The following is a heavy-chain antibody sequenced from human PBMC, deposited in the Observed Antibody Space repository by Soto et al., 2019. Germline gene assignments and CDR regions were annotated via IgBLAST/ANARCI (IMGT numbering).Heavy chain of an antibody. CDR2: ISGYNGDA. V-gene: IGHV1-18*01. Sequence: QGQLVQSGAEVQQPGASVKVSCKASGYTFSIYGISWVRQAPGQGLEWMGWISGYNGDANYAQKFQGRVTMTIDTSTTTAYRELRSLTYNDTAVYFCAKNGHPPYYYYGMDACGQGTTVTVS. CDR3: AKNGHPPYYYYGMDA. D-gene: IGHD2-8*01. CDR1: GYTFSIYG. J-gene: IGHJ6*02.